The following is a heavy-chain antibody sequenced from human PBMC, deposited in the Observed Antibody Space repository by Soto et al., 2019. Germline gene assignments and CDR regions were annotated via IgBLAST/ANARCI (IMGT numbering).Heavy chain of an antibody. CDR3: ARISRGGSSWAYYYYGMDV. CDR1: GFSLSTSGMC. D-gene: IGHD6-13*01. V-gene: IGHV2-70*01. CDR2: IDWDDDK. J-gene: IGHJ6*02. Sequence: SGPTLVNPTQTLTLTCTFSGFSLSTSGMCVSWIRQPPGKALEWLALIDWDDDKYYSTSLKTRLTISKGTSKNQVVLTMTNMDPVDTATYYCARISRGGSSWAYYYYGMDVWGQGTTVTVSS.